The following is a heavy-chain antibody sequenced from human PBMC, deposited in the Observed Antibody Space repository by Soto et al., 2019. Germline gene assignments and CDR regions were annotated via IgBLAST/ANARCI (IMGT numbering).Heavy chain of an antibody. Sequence: WGTLRLTCAASGLTFISYSMNGVRQAPGKGLEWVSSISSSSSYIYYADSVQGLFTISRENGKYSLYLQMNSLGAEDTAVYSGARGSREYSYGLDYWGQGTLVTVS. CDR3: ARGSREYSYGLDY. V-gene: IGHV3-21*01. CDR2: ISSSSSYI. D-gene: IGHD5-18*01. CDR1: GLTFISYS. J-gene: IGHJ4*02.